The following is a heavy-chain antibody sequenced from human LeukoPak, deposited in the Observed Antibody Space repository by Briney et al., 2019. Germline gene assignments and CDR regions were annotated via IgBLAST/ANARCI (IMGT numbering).Heavy chain of an antibody. CDR3: ARDRGDYGDIPYGMDV. CDR1: GFTFSSYW. CDR2: INSDGSST. Sequence: GGSLRLSCAASGFTFSSYWMHWVRQAPGKGLVWVSRINSDGSSTSYADSVKGRFTISRDNAKNSLYLQMNSLRAEDTAVYYCARDRGDYGDIPYGMDVWGQGTTVTVSS. J-gene: IGHJ6*02. V-gene: IGHV3-74*01. D-gene: IGHD4-17*01.